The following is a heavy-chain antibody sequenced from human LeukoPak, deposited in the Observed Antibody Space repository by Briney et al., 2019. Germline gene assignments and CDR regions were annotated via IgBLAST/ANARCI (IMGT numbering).Heavy chain of an antibody. Sequence: GGSLRLSCAASGFTFSSYEMNWVRQAPGKGLEWVSYISSSGSTIYYADSVKGRFTISRDNAKNSLYLQMNSLRAEDMALYYCAKDTGGRIAVAGYFDYWGQGTLVTVSS. D-gene: IGHD6-19*01. CDR3: AKDTGGRIAVAGYFDY. V-gene: IGHV3-48*03. J-gene: IGHJ4*02. CDR2: ISSSGSTI. CDR1: GFTFSSYE.